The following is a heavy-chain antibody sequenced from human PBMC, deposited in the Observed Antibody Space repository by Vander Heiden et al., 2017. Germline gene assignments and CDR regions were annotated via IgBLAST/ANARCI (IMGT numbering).Heavy chain of an antibody. Sequence: EVQLVESGGGLVRPGGSLSLSCAASGFTFSNAWMNWVPQAPVKGLDGAGNIKRKVDGETTDYVAPLKGRLTISRHDSKKTMYLKLKGITTEHTAVYYSTTDIGTAVSIAYWSHVTMVTVYS. J-gene: IGHJ4*01. CDR3: TTDIGTAVSIAY. D-gene: IGHD1-26*01. V-gene: IGHV3-15*07. CDR2: IKRKVDGETT. CDR1: GFTFSNAW.